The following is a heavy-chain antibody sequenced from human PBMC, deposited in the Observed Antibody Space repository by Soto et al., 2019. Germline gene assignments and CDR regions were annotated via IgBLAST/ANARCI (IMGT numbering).Heavy chain of an antibody. CDR2: IKSKSDGGTT. D-gene: IGHD1-1*01. CDR1: GFSFTFNNAW. Sequence: EVQLVESGGGLVRPGESLRLSCAASGFSFTFNNAWMSWVRQAPGKGLEWVGHIKSKSDGGTTDFGAPVDGRFSISRDDSINKVSLQMNSLQIEDTGVHSCLSRDADKRRRYFDLWGRGTLVTVSS. V-gene: IGHV3-15*01. J-gene: IGHJ2*01. CDR3: LSRDADKRRRYFDL.